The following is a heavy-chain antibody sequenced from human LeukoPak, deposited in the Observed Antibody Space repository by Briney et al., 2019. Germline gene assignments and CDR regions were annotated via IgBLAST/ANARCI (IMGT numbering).Heavy chain of an antibody. D-gene: IGHD6-13*01. Sequence: PSETLSLTCTVSGGSLSSYYWSWIRQPAGKGLEWIGRIYTSGSTNYNPSLKSRVTMSVDTSKNQFSLKLSSVTAADTAVYYCARASSSWDYYYGMDVWGQGTTVTVSS. CDR2: IYTSGST. CDR1: GGSLSSYY. J-gene: IGHJ6*02. V-gene: IGHV4-4*07. CDR3: ARASSSWDYYYGMDV.